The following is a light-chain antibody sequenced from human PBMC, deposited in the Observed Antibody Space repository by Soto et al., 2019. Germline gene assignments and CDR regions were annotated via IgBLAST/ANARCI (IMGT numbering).Light chain of an antibody. Sequence: DVVMNQSPLSLPVPLGQPASISYRSRQNLVSSDGNTYVRWLKQRPGQSPRRLIYRVSSRESGVPDRFSGGGSGTDFTLKISSVEAEDVGVYYCMQGSHWPGTFGQGTKVDIK. J-gene: IGKJ1*01. CDR1: QNLVSSDGNTY. CDR3: MQGSHWPGT. V-gene: IGKV2-30*01. CDR2: RVS.